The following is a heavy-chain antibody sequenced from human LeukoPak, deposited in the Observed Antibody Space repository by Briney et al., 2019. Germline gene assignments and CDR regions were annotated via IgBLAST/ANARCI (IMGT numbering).Heavy chain of an antibody. J-gene: IGHJ4*02. V-gene: IGHV1-18*04. Sequence: ASLRVSCEASGYSFTSYAMSWVRQAPGQGLEWMGWISAYNGNTNYAQKVQGRVTMTRDTSTITAYMELKSLRSDDTAVYYCARTTYYYGSGSYRFDYWGQGTLVTVSS. CDR3: ARTTYYYGSGSYRFDY. CDR1: GYSFTSYA. D-gene: IGHD3-10*01. CDR2: ISAYNGNT.